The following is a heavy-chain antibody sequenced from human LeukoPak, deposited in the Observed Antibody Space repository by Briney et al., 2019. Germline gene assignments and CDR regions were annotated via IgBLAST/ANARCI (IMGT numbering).Heavy chain of an antibody. CDR3: ARLYDSSGYTNWLDP. CDR1: GGSLNGYY. V-gene: IGHV4-59*01. Sequence: SETLSLTCTVSGGSLNGYYWGWIRQPPGKGLECIGYIHSSESTDHNASLKSRLTISLDTSKNQFSLTLSSVTAADTAVYYCARLYDSSGYTNWLDPWGQGTLVTVSS. J-gene: IGHJ5*02. CDR2: IHSSEST. D-gene: IGHD3-22*01.